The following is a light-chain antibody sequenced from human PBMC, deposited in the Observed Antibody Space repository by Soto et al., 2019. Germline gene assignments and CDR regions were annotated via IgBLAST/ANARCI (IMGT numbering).Light chain of an antibody. CDR3: SSYGGSNNFVV. CDR1: SSDIGGNNF. J-gene: IGLJ2*01. CDR2: DVI. Sequence: QSALTQPPSASGSPGQSVTISCTGTSSDIGGNNFVSWYQHHPGKAPKLMLYDVIKRPSGVPARFSGSKSGNTACLTVSGLQAEDEADYYCSSYGGSNNFVVFGEGTKLTV. V-gene: IGLV2-8*01.